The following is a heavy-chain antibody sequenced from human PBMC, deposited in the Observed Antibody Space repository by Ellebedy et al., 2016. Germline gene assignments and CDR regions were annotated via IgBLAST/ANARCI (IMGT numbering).Heavy chain of an antibody. V-gene: IGHV3-7*01. Sequence: GESLKISXVASGFSFGKYWMSWVRQAPGKRLEWVANINSDSSQKYYVDSVKGRFTISRDNAKDSMYLQMNSLRAEDTAIYFCVRAYAWEDLPDYWGQGTLVTVSS. D-gene: IGHD1-26*01. CDR3: VRAYAWEDLPDY. CDR2: INSDSSQK. J-gene: IGHJ4*02. CDR1: GFSFGKYW.